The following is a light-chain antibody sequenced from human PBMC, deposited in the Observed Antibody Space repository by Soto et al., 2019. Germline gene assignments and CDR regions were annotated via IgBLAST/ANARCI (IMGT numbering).Light chain of an antibody. J-gene: IGLJ1*01. CDR1: IDDIGAYDY. CDR2: DVN. CDR3: SSYTSTYSLV. V-gene: IGLV2-14*03. Sequence: QSALTQPASVSGSPGQSVTISCTGTIDDIGAYDYVSWYQQRPGSAPQLIIYDVNNRPSGTYHRLSGSKSVHTAYLTISGLNSDDEATYHCSSYTSTYSLVVGTGTELTVL.